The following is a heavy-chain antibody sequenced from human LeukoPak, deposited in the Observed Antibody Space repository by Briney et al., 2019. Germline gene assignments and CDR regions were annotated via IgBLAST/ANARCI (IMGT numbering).Heavy chain of an antibody. CDR1: GFTFSSYS. V-gene: IGHV3-21*03. J-gene: IGHJ4*02. CDR3: TRDGHYYDSSGFDY. CDR2: ISSSSSHI. Sequence: GGSLRLSCAASGFTFSSYSMNWVRQAPGKGLEWVSSISSSSSHIYYADSVKGRFTISRDNAKNSLYLQMNSLRAEDTAVYYCTRDGHYYDSSGFDYWGQGTLVTVSS. D-gene: IGHD3-22*01.